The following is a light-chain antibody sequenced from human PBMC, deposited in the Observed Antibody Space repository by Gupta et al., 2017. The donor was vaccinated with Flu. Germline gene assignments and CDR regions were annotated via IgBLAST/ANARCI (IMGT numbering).Light chain of an antibody. CDR2: WAS. V-gene: IGKV4-1*01. J-gene: IGKJ5*01. Sequence: DIVMTQSPDSLAVSLGERATINCKSSQSVLYSSNNENYLAWYQQKPGQPPKLLIYWASTRESGVPDRFSGSGSGADFTLTISSLQAEDVAVYFCQQYYDTPLTFGQGTRLEIK. CDR3: QQYYDTPLT. CDR1: QSVLYSSNNENY.